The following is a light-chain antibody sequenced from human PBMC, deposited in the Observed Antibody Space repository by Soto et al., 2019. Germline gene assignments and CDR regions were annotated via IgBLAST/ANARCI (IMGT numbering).Light chain of an antibody. CDR3: CSYAGSYSYV. V-gene: IGLV2-11*01. Sequence: QSALTQPRSLSGSPGQSGTISCSGTSSDVGGYDYVSWYQHHPGKAPKLMIYDVSKRPSGVRDRFSGSKSGSTASLTISGLQAEDEADYYCCSYAGSYSYVFGTGTKLTVL. J-gene: IGLJ1*01. CDR2: DVS. CDR1: SSDVGGYDY.